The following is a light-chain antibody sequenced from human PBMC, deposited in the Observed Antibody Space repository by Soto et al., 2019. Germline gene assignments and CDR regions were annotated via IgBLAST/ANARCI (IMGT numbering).Light chain of an antibody. CDR2: VAS. CDR3: QQYHNWPTP. Sequence: EIVMTHSPSSLSVSPLERATLSVMASQSVIINLAWYHQTPGPAPRLLISVASSRAADIPDRFSGSGSGTDFTLTISSLQSADFAVYYCQQYHNWPTPFGHGTKV. CDR1: QSVIIN. J-gene: IGKJ1*01. V-gene: IGKV3D-15*01.